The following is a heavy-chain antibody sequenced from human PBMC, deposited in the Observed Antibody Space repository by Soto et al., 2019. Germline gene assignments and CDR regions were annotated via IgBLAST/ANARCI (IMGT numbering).Heavy chain of an antibody. CDR3: ARWWMHAPRFDP. D-gene: IGHD2-8*01. Sequence: SETLSLTCAVSGGSISSCDYSWSWIRQPPGKGLEWIGYIYHSGSTYYNPSLKSRVTISVDRSKNQFSLKLSSVTAADTAVYYCARWWMHAPRFDPWGQGTLVTVSS. J-gene: IGHJ5*02. CDR2: IYHSGST. V-gene: IGHV4-30-2*01. CDR1: GGSISSCDYS.